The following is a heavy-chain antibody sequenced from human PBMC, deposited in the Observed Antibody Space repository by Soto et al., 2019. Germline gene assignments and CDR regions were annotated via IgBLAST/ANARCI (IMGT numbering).Heavy chain of an antibody. CDR1: GGTFSSYA. D-gene: IGHD6-13*01. J-gene: IGHJ6*02. CDR2: IIPIFGTA. V-gene: IGHV1-69*01. Sequence: QVQLVQSGAEVKKPGSSVKVSCQASGGTFSSYAISWVRQATGQGIEWMGGIIPIFGTANYAQKFQGRVTITADESTSTAYMELSSLRSEDTAVYYCRAAAVTHHWGYYYYGMDVWGQGTTVTVSS. CDR3: RAAAVTHHWGYYYYGMDV.